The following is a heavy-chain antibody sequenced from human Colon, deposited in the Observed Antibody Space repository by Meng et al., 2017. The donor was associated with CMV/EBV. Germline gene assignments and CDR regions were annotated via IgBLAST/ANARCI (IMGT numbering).Heavy chain of an antibody. D-gene: IGHD1-26*01. CDR1: GYTVSDYH. CDR3: ARDPSGSRVPFDY. CDR2: INSNSGAT. J-gene: IGHJ4*02. Sequence: QVQLVQSGAEVKKPGASGKVTCKASGYTVSDYHIHWVRQAPGQGLEWMGWINSNSGATDYAQKFQGRLTMTRDTSITTVYMELSSLRSDDTAVYYCARDPSGSRVPFDYWGQGSLVTVSS. V-gene: IGHV1-2*02.